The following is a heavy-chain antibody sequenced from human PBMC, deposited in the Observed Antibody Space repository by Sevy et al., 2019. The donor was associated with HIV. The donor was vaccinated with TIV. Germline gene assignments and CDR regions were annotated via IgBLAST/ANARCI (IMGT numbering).Heavy chain of an antibody. CDR1: GFTFRNYG. D-gene: IGHD3-10*01. J-gene: IGHJ3*02. CDR3: AREGPGAGYCSGSPDGFDI. Sequence: GGSLRLSCAASGFTFRNYGMHWVRQAPGKRLEWVSVMSYDGNKKYDVESVRGRFTISRDNSRKTLYLQMNSLRDEDTAVYYCAREGPGAGYCSGSPDGFDIWGQGTMVTVSS. CDR2: MSYDGNKK. V-gene: IGHV3-30-3*01.